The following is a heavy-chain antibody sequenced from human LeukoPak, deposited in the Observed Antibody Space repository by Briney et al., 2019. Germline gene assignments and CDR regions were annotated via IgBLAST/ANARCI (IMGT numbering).Heavy chain of an antibody. CDR2: ISAYNGNT. CDR1: GYTFTNYG. Sequence: ASVKVSCKASGYTFTNYGISWVRQAPGQGLEWMGWISAYNGNTNYAHQLQGRVTMTTDASTRTAYMELRSLRSDDTAVFYCAREDPSELELQANYYYYMDVWGKGTTVTVSS. D-gene: IGHD1-7*01. CDR3: AREDPSELELQANYYYYMDV. V-gene: IGHV1-18*01. J-gene: IGHJ6*03.